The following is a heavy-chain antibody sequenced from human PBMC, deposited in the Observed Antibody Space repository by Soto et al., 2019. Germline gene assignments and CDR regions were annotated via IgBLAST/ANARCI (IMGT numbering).Heavy chain of an antibody. CDR3: ARDLVNY. J-gene: IGHJ4*02. CDR1: GFAFSGYW. V-gene: IGHV3-7*05. Sequence: EVQLVESGGGLVQPGGSLRLSCAASGFAFSGYWMSWVRQAPGKGLEWVANIKQDGSEKYYVGSVRGRFTISRDNAKNSLYLQMTSLRAEDTAMYYCARDLVNYWGQGTPVTVSS. CDR2: IKQDGSEK.